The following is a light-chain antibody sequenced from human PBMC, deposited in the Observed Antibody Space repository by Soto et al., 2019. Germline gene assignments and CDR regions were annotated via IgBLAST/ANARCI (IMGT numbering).Light chain of an antibody. CDR3: QQYDSYSRT. J-gene: IGKJ2*01. Sequence: DIQMTQSPSTLSASVGDRVTITCRASQSISSWLAWYQQKPGKAPKLLIYLASSLESGVPSMFSGSGSGTEFTLTISSLQPDDFATYYCQQYDSYSRTFGQGTKVDIK. V-gene: IGKV1-5*03. CDR2: LAS. CDR1: QSISSW.